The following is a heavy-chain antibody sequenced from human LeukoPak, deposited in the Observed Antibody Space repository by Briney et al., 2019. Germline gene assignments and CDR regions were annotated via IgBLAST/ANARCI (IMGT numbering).Heavy chain of an antibody. CDR1: GFTFSSYS. Sequence: PGGSLRLSCTASGFTFSSYSINWVRQAPGKGLEWVSSVTVASYIYYADSVRGRFTISRDKAKNSLYLQMNSLRVEDTGVYYCARLRRNGDSGGFYYYYDSWGQGTLVTVSS. J-gene: IGHJ4*02. CDR3: ARLRRNGDSGGFYYYYDS. V-gene: IGHV3-21*01. D-gene: IGHD2-21*01. CDR2: VTVASYI.